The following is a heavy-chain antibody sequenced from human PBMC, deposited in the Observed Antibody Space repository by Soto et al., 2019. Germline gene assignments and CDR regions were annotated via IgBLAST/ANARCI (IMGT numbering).Heavy chain of an antibody. CDR3: ATEGDGSGSYYYGMDV. D-gene: IGHD3-22*01. CDR1: GGTFSSYA. J-gene: IGHJ6*02. CDR2: MIPIFGTA. Sequence: QVQLVQSGAEVKKPGSSVKVSCKASGGTFSSYAITWVRQAPGQGLEWMGGMIPIFGTANYAQKFQGRVTITADESTSTAYVELSSLRSEDTGVYYCATEGDGSGSYYYGMDVWGQGTTVTVSS. V-gene: IGHV1-69*12.